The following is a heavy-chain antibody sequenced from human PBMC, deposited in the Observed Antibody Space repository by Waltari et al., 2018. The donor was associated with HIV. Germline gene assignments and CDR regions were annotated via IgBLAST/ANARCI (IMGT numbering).Heavy chain of an antibody. Sequence: QVQLQESGPGLVKPSQTLSLTCTVSGGSVTSGDNYWTWIRQLPGKGLEWIGFISDSGSTYYNPSLKSRVGMSVDTSKNRFILKLNSVTAADTAIYYCARDQVNQGTTWGVFDCWGQGTLVTVSS. CDR2: ISDSGST. D-gene: IGHD7-27*01. CDR3: ARDQVNQGTTWGVFDC. CDR1: GGSVTSGDNY. J-gene: IGHJ4*02. V-gene: IGHV4-31*03.